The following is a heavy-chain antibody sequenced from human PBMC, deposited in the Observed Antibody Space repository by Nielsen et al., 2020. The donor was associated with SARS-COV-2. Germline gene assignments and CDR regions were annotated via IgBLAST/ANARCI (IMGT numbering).Heavy chain of an antibody. CDR2: IYHSGST. J-gene: IGHJ5*02. D-gene: IGHD5-24*01. V-gene: IGHV4-4*02. CDR3: ATSLDGYNENWFDP. CDR1: GGSISSSNW. Sequence: SETLSLTCAVSGGSISSSNWWSWVRQPPGKGLEWIGEIYHSGSTNYNPSLKSRVTISVDKSKNQFSLKLSSVTAADTAVYYCATSLDGYNENWFDPWGQGTLVTVSS.